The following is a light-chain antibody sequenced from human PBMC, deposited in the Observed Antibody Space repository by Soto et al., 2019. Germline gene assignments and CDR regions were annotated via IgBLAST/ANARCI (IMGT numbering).Light chain of an antibody. CDR2: AAS. CDR1: QGIRND. CDR3: LQKYFYPFT. J-gene: IGKJ3*01. Sequence: AIQMTQSPSSLSASVGDRVTITCRGSQGIRNDLDWFQQKPGEAPKLLIYAASNLQSGVPARFSGSGSGTDFTLTISSLQPEDFATYYCLQKYFYPFTFGPGTKVDIK. V-gene: IGKV1-6*01.